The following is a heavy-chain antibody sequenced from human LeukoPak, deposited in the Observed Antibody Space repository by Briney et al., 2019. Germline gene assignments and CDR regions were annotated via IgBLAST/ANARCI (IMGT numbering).Heavy chain of an antibody. J-gene: IGHJ2*01. CDR2: INPSGGST. D-gene: IGHD4-17*01. CDR3: ARDYGDYVDWYFDL. V-gene: IGHV1-46*01. CDR1: GYTFTSYY. Sequence: GASVKVSCQASGYTFTSYYMHWVRQAPGQGLEWMGIINPSGGSTSYAQKLQGRATMTTDTSTSTAYMELSSLRSEDTAVYYCARDYGDYVDWYFDLWGRGTLVTVSS.